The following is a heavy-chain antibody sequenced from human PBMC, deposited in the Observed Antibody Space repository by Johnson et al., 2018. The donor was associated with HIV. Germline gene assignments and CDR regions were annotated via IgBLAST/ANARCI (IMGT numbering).Heavy chain of an antibody. J-gene: IGHJ3*02. CDR2: ISGGGGSP. V-gene: IGHV3-23*04. CDR1: GFTFSDYY. D-gene: IGHD4-17*01. CDR3: AKDYGDYGFVRDAFDI. Sequence: VQLVESGGGLVKPGGSLRLSCAVSGFTFSDYYMSWIRQAPGKGLEWVSGISGGGGSPYYADSVKGRFTISRDNSKNTLYLQMKSLRAEDTAVYYCAKDYGDYGFVRDAFDIWGQGTVVTVSS.